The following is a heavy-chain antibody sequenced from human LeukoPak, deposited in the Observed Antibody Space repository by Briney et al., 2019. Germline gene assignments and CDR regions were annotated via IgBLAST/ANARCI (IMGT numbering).Heavy chain of an antibody. Sequence: GGSLRLXCAASGFTYSSYNMNWVRRAPGKGLESVSSISGSSSFISYADSVKGRFTISTDNAKNSLYLQMNSLRAEDTAVYYCARDGLQGYYDSSGFFDYWGQGTLVTVSS. CDR2: ISGSSSFI. D-gene: IGHD3-22*01. CDR1: GFTYSSYN. J-gene: IGHJ4*02. V-gene: IGHV3-21*01. CDR3: ARDGLQGYYDSSGFFDY.